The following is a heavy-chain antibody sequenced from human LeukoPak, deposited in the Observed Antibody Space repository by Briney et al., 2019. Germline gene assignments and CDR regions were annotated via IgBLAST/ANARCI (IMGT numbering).Heavy chain of an antibody. V-gene: IGHV3-9*01. D-gene: IGHD3-22*01. CDR3: GKIRHSDDTSGYYDY. CDR2: ISWNSDTT. CDR1: GFNFDDYA. Sequence: PGRSLRLSCAASGFNFDDYAMHWVRQAPGKGLEWVSSISWNSDTTGYADSVKGRFIISRDNAKNSLYLQMNSLRAEDTALYYCGKIRHSDDTSGYYDYWGQGTLVIVSS. J-gene: IGHJ4*02.